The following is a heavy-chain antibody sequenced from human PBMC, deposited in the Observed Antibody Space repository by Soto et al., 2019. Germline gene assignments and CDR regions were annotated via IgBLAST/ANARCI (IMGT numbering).Heavy chain of an antibody. CDR1: GGTFSSYA. J-gene: IGHJ5*02. Sequence: QVQLVQSGAEVKKPGSSVKVSCKASGGTFSSYAISWVRQAPGHGLAWMGGIITICGTANYAQKFQGRVTITADESTSTAYIELSSLRSEDTAVYYCARDVLLIRATIWFDPWCQGTLVTVSS. CDR2: IITICGTA. CDR3: ARDVLLIRATIWFDP. V-gene: IGHV1-69*01. D-gene: IGHD3-9*01.